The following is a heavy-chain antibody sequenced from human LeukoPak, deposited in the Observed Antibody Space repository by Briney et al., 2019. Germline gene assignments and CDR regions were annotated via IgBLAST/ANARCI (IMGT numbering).Heavy chain of an antibody. D-gene: IGHD6-13*01. CDR1: GFTVSDNY. CDR2: IYSGGNT. Sequence: PGGSLRLSCAASGFTVSDNYMSWVRQAPGKGLEWVSLIYSGGNTYYADSVKGRFTISRDNSKNTLYLQMHSLRAEDTAVYYCARGSSWYKLFDYWGPGTLVTVSS. CDR3: ARGSSWYKLFDY. V-gene: IGHV3-66*01. J-gene: IGHJ4*02.